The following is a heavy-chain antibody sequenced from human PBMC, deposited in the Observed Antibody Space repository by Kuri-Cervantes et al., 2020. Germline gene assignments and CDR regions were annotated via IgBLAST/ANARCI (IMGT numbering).Heavy chain of an antibody. CDR3: IRGAEEGFAP. Sequence: ETLSLTCAASGFTFSSYDMHWVRQATGKGLEWVSGIGHGGDTYYSGSVKGRFTISRDNAKNSLYLQMNNLRAGDTAVYYCIRGAEEGFAPWGQGTLVTVSS. J-gene: IGHJ5*02. D-gene: IGHD1-14*01. CDR2: IGHGGDT. V-gene: IGHV3-13*01. CDR1: GFTFSSYD.